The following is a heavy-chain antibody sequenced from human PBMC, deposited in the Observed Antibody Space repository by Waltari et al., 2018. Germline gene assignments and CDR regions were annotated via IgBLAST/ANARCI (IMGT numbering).Heavy chain of an antibody. V-gene: IGHV3-7*03. Sequence: EVQLVESGGGLVQPGGSLRLSCAASGFTFTRYWMSWVRQAPGKGLEGVANINQGGSDKNEVDSVKGRFTISRDNAKNSLYLQMNSLRAEDTAVYYCARTGDDYWGQGTLVTVSS. D-gene: IGHD1-1*01. CDR2: INQGGSDK. CDR1: GFTFTRYW. J-gene: IGHJ4*02. CDR3: ARTGDDY.